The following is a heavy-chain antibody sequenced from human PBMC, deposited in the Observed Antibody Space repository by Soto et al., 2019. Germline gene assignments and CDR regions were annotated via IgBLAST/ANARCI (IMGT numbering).Heavy chain of an antibody. V-gene: IGHV5-51*01. J-gene: IGHJ3*02. CDR1: GYSFSTYW. D-gene: IGHD3-9*01. CDR3: AAASSHVDWLSEAFDI. Sequence: PGESLKISCQASGYSFSTYWIAWVRLMPGKGLEWMGLIYPGGSDTTYTPSFQGQVTISADRSISTAYLYWSSLKASDTAIYYCAAASSHVDWLSEAFDIWGQGTMVTVSS. CDR2: IYPGGSDT.